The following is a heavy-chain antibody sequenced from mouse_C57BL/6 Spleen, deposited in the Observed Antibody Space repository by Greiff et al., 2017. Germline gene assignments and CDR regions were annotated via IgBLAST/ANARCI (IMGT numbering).Heavy chain of an antibody. CDR3: ARDRGLLLRFFDY. CDR2: ISYDGSN. J-gene: IGHJ2*01. V-gene: IGHV3-6*01. D-gene: IGHD1-1*01. CDR1: GYSITSGYY. Sequence: ESGPGLVKPSQSLSLTCSVTGYSITSGYYWNWIRQFPGNKLEWMGYISYDGSNNYNPSLKNRISITRDTSKNQFFLKLNSVTTEDTATYYCARDRGLLLRFFDYWGQGTTLTVSS.